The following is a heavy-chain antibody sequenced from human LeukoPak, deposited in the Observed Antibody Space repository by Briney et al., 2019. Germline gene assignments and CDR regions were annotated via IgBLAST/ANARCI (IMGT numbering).Heavy chain of an antibody. CDR1: GFTFSTYT. CDR3: ARAGIPVTFLDY. V-gene: IGHV3-23*01. Sequence: GGSLRLSCAASGFTFSTYTMNWVRQAPGKGLEWVSTISSMGGSTYYADSVKGRFTISRDNSKNTLYVQMNSLRVEDTAVYYCARAGIPVTFLDYWGQGTLVTVSS. D-gene: IGHD5-18*01. CDR2: ISSMGGST. J-gene: IGHJ4*02.